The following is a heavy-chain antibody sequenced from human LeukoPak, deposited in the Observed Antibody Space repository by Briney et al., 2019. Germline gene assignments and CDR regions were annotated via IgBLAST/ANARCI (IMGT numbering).Heavy chain of an antibody. D-gene: IGHD3-10*01. CDR1: GFTFSSYA. CDR3: AKVAMGYYGSGSLDY. J-gene: IGHJ4*02. CDR2: ISCSGGST. Sequence: GGSLRLSCAASGFTFSSYAMSWVRQAPGKGLEWVSAISCSGGSTYYADSVKGRFTISRDNSKNTLYLQMNSLRAEDTAVYYCAKVAMGYYGSGSLDYWGQGTLVTVSS. V-gene: IGHV3-23*01.